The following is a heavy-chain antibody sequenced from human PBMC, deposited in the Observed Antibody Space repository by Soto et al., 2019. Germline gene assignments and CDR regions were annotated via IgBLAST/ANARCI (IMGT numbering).Heavy chain of an antibody. D-gene: IGHD6-19*01. J-gene: IGHJ6*02. Sequence: GESLNISCKGSGYSFTSYWIGWVRQMPGKGLEWMGIIYPGDSDTRYSPSFQGQVTISADKSISTAYLQWSSLKASDTAMYYCARHLRLDSSGKRDTSYYYYCGMDVWGQGTTVTVSS. V-gene: IGHV5-51*01. CDR3: ARHLRLDSSGKRDTSYYYYCGMDV. CDR2: IYPGDSDT. CDR1: GYSFTSYW.